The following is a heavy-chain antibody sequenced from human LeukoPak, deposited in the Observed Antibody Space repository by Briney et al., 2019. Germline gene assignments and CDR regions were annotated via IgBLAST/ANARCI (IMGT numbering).Heavy chain of an antibody. CDR3: ATDRLEVYALHI. CDR2: FEPEEGEHGET. CDR1: GYSLSDLS. D-gene: IGHD1-1*01. Sequence: ASVKVSCKVSGYSLSDLSIHWVRHVPGKGLEWMGGFEPEEGEHGETIYAQKFEGRLTLTEDTATDTAYMELVSLTSADTAVYYCATDRLEVYALHIWGQGTVVTVSS. J-gene: IGHJ3*02. V-gene: IGHV1-24*01.